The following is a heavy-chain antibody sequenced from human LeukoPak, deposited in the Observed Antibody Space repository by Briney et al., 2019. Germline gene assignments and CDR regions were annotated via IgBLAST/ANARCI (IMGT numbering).Heavy chain of an antibody. V-gene: IGHV1-2*02. D-gene: IGHD3-3*01. CDR2: INPNSGGT. J-gene: IGHJ4*02. CDR1: GYIFTNYY. CDR3: ARGPPGGLRFLEWSSPLDY. Sequence: ASVKVSCKASGYIFTNYYMHWVRQAPGQGLEWMGWINPNSGGTTYAQKFQGRVTMTRDTSISTAYMELSRLRSDDTAMYYCARGPPGGLRFLEWSSPLDYWGQGTLVTVSS.